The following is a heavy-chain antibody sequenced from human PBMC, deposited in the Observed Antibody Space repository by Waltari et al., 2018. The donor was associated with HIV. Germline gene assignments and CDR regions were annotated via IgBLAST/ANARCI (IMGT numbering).Heavy chain of an antibody. CDR2: IYWNDDK. Sequence: QITLKESGPTLVQPTQTLTLTCTFSGFSPSTSGVGVGWIRHPPGKRLECLALIYWNDDKRYSPSLKSRLTITKDTSKNQVVLTMTNMDPVDTATYYCAHSSVVPAATTNRRYYYYYGMDVWGQGTTVTVSS. V-gene: IGHV2-5*01. CDR1: GFSPSTSGVG. J-gene: IGHJ6*02. D-gene: IGHD2-2*01. CDR3: AHSSVVPAATTNRRYYYYYGMDV.